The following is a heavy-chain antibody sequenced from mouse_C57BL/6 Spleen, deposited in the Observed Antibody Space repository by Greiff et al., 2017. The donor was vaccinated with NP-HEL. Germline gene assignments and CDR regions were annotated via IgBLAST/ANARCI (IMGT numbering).Heavy chain of an antibody. CDR3: ARGSDAMDY. V-gene: IGHV1-50*01. Sequence: QVQLQQSGAELVKPGASVKLSCKASGYTFTSYWMQWVKQRPGQGLEWIGEIDPSDSYTNYNQKFKGKATLTVDTSSSTAYMQLSSLTSEDSAVYYCARGSDAMDYWGQGTSVTVSS. J-gene: IGHJ4*01. CDR2: IDPSDSYT. CDR1: GYTFTSYW.